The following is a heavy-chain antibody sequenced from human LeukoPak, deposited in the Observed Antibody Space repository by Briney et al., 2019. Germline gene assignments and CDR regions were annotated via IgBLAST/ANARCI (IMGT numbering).Heavy chain of an antibody. CDR1: GGSINNGGYY. D-gene: IGHD2-21*01. CDR3: ARENTYCGGDCYSDAFDI. Sequence: SETLSLTCTVSGGSINNGGYYWSWIRQHPGKGLEWIGYIYYSGSTNYNPSLKSRVTISVDTSKNQFSLKLSSVTAADTAVYYCARENTYCGGDCYSDAFDIWGQGTMVTVSS. V-gene: IGHV4-61*08. CDR2: IYYSGST. J-gene: IGHJ3*02.